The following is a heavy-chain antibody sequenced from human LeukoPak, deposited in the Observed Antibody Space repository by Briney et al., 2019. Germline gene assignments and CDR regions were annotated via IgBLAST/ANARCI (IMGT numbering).Heavy chain of an antibody. Sequence: SETLSLTCTVSGGSISSYYRSWIRQPPGKGLEWIGYIYYSGSTNYNPSLKSRVTISVDTSKNQFSLKLSSVTAADTAVYYCARLREEYLVDYWGQGTLVTVSS. J-gene: IGHJ4*02. CDR1: GGSISSYY. CDR3: ARLREEYLVDY. D-gene: IGHD1-26*01. V-gene: IGHV4-59*08. CDR2: IYYSGST.